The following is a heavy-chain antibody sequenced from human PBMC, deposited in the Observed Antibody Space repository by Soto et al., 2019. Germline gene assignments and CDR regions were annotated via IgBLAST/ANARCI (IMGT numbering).Heavy chain of an antibody. Sequence: SETLSLTCTVSGGSISSGGYYWSWIRQHPGKGLEWIGYIYYSGSTYYNPSLKSRVTISVDTSKNQFSLKLSSVTAADTAVYYCARAESSSWPAGGYYGMDVWGQGTTVTVSS. J-gene: IGHJ6*02. CDR3: ARAESSSWPAGGYYGMDV. D-gene: IGHD6-13*01. CDR2: IYYSGST. V-gene: IGHV4-31*03. CDR1: GGSISSGGYY.